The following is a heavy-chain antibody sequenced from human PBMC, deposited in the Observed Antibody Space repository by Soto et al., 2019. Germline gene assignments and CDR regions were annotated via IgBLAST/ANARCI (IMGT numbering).Heavy chain of an antibody. CDR2: IFYSGNT. V-gene: IGHV4-30-4*01. J-gene: IGHJ4*02. D-gene: IGHD2-15*01. CDR3: ARGDGGNDPFDM. Sequence: QVQLQESGPGLVKPSQTLSLSCTVSGASISTGDYYWSWIRQPPGKGLEWIGYIFYSGNTYTNPSLKSRAVISVDTSKNQFSLKVNFVTAADTAVYYCARGDGGNDPFDMWGPGSLVTVSS. CDR1: GASISTGDYY.